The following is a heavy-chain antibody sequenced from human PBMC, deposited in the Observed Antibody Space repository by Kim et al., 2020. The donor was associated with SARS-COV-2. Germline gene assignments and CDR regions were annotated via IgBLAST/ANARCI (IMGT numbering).Heavy chain of an antibody. CDR1: GYTFTSYG. CDR2: ISAYNGIT. V-gene: IGHV1-18*01. CDR3: ARVPFYYYYGMDV. J-gene: IGHJ6*02. Sequence: ASVKVSCKASGYTFTSYGISWVRQAPGQGLEWMGWISAYNGITNYAQKLQGRVTMTTDTSTSTAYMELRSLRSDDTAVYYCARVPFYYYYGMDVWGQGTTVTVPS.